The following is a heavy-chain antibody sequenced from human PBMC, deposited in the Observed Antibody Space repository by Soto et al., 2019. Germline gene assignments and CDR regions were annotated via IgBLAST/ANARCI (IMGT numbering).Heavy chain of an antibody. Sequence: ASVKVSCKASGGTFSSYAISWVRQAPGQGLEWMGGIIPIFGTANYAQKFQGRVTITADESTSTAHMELSSLRSEDTAVYYCARFNSSSFYYYGMDVCGQGTTVTVSS. D-gene: IGHD6-13*01. J-gene: IGHJ6*02. CDR2: IIPIFGTA. CDR1: GGTFSSYA. CDR3: ARFNSSSFYYYGMDV. V-gene: IGHV1-69*13.